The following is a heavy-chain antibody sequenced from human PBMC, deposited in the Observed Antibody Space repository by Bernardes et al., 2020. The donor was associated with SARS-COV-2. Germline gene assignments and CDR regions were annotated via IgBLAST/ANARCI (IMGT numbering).Heavy chain of an antibody. Sequence: GGSLRLSCVASGFSFSSCGMHWVRQAPGKGLEWVAVTWYDGSNKNYADSVKGRFTISRDNSKNTLYLQMNSLRVEDTAVYYCARDREELLPDYWGQGTLVIVSS. D-gene: IGHD1-26*01. V-gene: IGHV3-33*01. CDR3: ARDREELLPDY. CDR1: GFSFSSCG. J-gene: IGHJ4*02. CDR2: TWYDGSNK.